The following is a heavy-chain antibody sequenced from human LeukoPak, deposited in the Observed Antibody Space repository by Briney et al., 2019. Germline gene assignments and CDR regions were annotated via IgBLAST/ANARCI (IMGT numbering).Heavy chain of an antibody. CDR3: ARGLGYYDSSVGY. V-gene: IGHV4-61*01. Sequence: SETLSLTCTVSGGSISSGSYYWSWIRQPPGKGLEWMGYIYYSGSTNYNPSLKSRVTISVDTSKNQFSLKLSSVTAADTAVYHCARGLGYYDSSVGYWGQGTLVTVSS. CDR1: GGSISSGSYY. J-gene: IGHJ4*02. D-gene: IGHD3-22*01. CDR2: IYYSGST.